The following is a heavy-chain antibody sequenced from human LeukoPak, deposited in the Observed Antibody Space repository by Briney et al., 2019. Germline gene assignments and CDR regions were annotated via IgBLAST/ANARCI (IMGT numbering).Heavy chain of an antibody. J-gene: IGHJ4*02. CDR1: GYTFTGYY. CDR2: INPNSGGT. V-gene: IGHV1-2*02. D-gene: IGHD6-6*01. CDR3: ARVELWYSSSPHDY. Sequence: ASVKVSCKASGYTFTGYYMHWVRQAPGQGLEWMGWINPNSGGTNYAQKFQGRVTMTRDTSISTAYMELSRLRSDDTAVYYCARVELWYSSSPHDYWGQGTLVTVSS.